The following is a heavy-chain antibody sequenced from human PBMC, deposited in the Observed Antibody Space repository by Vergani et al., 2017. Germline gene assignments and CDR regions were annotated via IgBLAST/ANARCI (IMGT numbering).Heavy chain of an antibody. CDR1: GGSFSGYY. V-gene: IGHV4-34*01. CDR3: ARGNRYYYYMDV. Sequence: QVQLQESGPGLVKPSETLSLTCAVYGGSFSGYYWSWIRQPPGKGLEWIGEINHSGSTNYNPSLKSRVTISVDTSNNQFSLKLSSVTAADTAVYYCARGNRYYYYMDVWGKGTTVTVSS. J-gene: IGHJ6*03. CDR2: INHSGST.